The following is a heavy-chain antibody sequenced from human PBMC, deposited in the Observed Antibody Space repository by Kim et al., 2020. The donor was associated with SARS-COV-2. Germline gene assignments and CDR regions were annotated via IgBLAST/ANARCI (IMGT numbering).Heavy chain of an antibody. J-gene: IGHJ5*02. CDR1: GGSISSGGYS. CDR3: ARSSRVRGISFDP. CDR2: IYHSGST. Sequence: SETLSLTCAVSGGSISSGGYSWSWIRQPPGKGLEWIGYIYHSGSTYYNPSLKSRVTISVDRSKNQFSLKLSSVTAADTAVYYCARSSRVRGISFDPWGQGTLVTVSS. V-gene: IGHV4-30-2*01. D-gene: IGHD3-10*01.